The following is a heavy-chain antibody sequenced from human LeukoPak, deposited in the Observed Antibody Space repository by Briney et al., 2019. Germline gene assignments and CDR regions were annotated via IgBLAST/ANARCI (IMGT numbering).Heavy chain of an antibody. J-gene: IGHJ4*02. CDR1: GFTFSSYG. CDR2: IWYDGSNK. Sequence: GGSLRLSCAASGFTFSSYGMHWVRQAPGKGLEWVAVIWYDGSNKYYADSVKGRFTISRDNSKNTLYLQMNSLRAEDTAVYYCAKDSGGYYFDYWSQGTLVTVSS. CDR3: AKDSGGYYFDY. V-gene: IGHV3-33*06.